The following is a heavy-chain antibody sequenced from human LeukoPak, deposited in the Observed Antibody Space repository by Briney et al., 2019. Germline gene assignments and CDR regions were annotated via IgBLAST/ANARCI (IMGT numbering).Heavy chain of an antibody. CDR3: ARDYYGEPWLYGMDV. CDR1: GYTFTSYG. Sequence: ASVKVSCKASGYTFTSYGISWVRQAPGQGLEWMGIINPSGGSTSYAQKFQGRVTMTRDTSTSTVYMELSSLRSEDTAVYYCARDYYGEPWLYGMDVWGQGTTVTVSS. J-gene: IGHJ6*02. V-gene: IGHV1-46*01. D-gene: IGHD4-17*01. CDR2: INPSGGST.